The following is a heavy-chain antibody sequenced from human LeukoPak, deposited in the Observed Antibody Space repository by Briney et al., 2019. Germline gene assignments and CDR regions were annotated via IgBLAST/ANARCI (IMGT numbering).Heavy chain of an antibody. CDR1: GFVFSSYW. D-gene: IGHD1-26*01. CDR3: ARDKSVGANPFDY. J-gene: IGHJ4*02. CDR2: IKQDGSEK. Sequence: PGGSLRLSCAASGFVFSSYWMGWVRQAPGKGLERVANIKQDGSEKYYVDSVKGRFTISRDNAKNSLYLQMNSLRAEDTAVYYCARDKSVGANPFDYWGQGTLATVSS. V-gene: IGHV3-7*05.